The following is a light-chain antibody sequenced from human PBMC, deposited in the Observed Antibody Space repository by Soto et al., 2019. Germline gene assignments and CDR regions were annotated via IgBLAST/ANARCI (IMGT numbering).Light chain of an antibody. CDR1: QSVSSY. CDR2: DAS. V-gene: IGKV3-11*01. CDR3: QQRSNWPPVFT. J-gene: IGKJ4*01. Sequence: EIVLTQSPATLSLSPGERATLSCRASQSVSSYLAWYQQKPGQAPRLLIYDASNRATGIPARFSGSGSGTDFTLTISSLEPEDFAVYYCQQRSNWPPVFTFGGGTKVVIK.